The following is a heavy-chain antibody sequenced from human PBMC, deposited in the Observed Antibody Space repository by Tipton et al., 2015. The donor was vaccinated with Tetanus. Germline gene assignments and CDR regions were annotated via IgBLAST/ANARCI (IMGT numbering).Heavy chain of an antibody. V-gene: IGHV4-59*01. CDR2: IFYSGST. Sequence: TLSLTCTVSGGSISSSYWNWIRQPPGKGLEWIGYIFYSGSTNYNPSLKSRVTISVDTSKNQFSLKLSSVTAADTAVYYCARGDGSTLHYWGQGTLVTVSS. J-gene: IGHJ4*02. CDR3: ARGDGSTLHY. CDR1: GGSISSSY. D-gene: IGHD5-24*01.